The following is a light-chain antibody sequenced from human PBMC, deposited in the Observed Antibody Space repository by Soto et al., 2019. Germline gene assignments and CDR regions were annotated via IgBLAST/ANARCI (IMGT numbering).Light chain of an antibody. CDR1: QSISSY. J-gene: IGKJ1*01. V-gene: IGKV1-39*01. Sequence: DIQMTQSPSSLSASVGDRVTITCRASQSISSYLNWYQQKPGQAPKLLIYAASSLQSGVPSRFSGSGSGTDFTLTISSLKPEDFATYYCQQSYSTPQTFGQGTKVEIK. CDR3: QQSYSTPQT. CDR2: AAS.